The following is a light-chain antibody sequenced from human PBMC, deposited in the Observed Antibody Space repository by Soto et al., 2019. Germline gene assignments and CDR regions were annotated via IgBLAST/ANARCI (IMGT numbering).Light chain of an antibody. CDR3: QHLNGYPRT. Sequence: DIQLTQSPSFLSASVGDRVTITCRASRAISTYLAWYQQEPGKAPKLVIYAASTLQSVVPSRFSGSGSGTEFTLTISSLQPEDFATYYCQHLNGYPRTFGQGTKVEIK. J-gene: IGKJ1*01. CDR1: RAISTY. CDR2: AAS. V-gene: IGKV1-9*01.